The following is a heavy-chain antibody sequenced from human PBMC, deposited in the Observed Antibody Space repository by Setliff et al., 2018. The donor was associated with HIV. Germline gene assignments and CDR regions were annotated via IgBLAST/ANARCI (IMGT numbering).Heavy chain of an antibody. Sequence: PSETLSLTCAVSGFSISSGFFWGWVRQPPGKGLEWIGSIYQSGTTYYNPALKSRVTISVDTSKNQFSLRLTSVTAADTAVYFCARVETTVTPRLDYWGQGTLVTVSS. CDR3: ARVETTVTPRLDY. CDR1: GFSISSGFF. D-gene: IGHD4-17*01. V-gene: IGHV4-38-2*01. J-gene: IGHJ4*02. CDR2: IYQSGTT.